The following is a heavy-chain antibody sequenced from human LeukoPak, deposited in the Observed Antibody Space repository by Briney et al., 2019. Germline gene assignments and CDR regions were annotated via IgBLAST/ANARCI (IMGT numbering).Heavy chain of an antibody. CDR3: ARDPYSGLFDY. CDR1: GFTFSSYS. CDR2: ISSSSSYI. Sequence: GGSLRLSCAASGFTFSSYSMNWVCQAPGKRLEWVSSISSSSSYIYYADSVKGRFTISRDNAKNSLYLQMNSLRAEDTAVYYCARDPYSGLFDYWGQGTPVTVSS. J-gene: IGHJ4*02. D-gene: IGHD4-11*01. V-gene: IGHV3-21*01.